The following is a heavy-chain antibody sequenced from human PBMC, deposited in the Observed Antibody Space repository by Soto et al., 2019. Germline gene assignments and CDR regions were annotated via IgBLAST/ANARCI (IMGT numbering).Heavy chain of an antibody. J-gene: IGHJ4*02. CDR2: ISANKGNT. CDR3: ARGYSSGWPDN. V-gene: IGHV1-18*01. D-gene: IGHD6-19*01. Sequence: ASVKVSCKASGYSFSNYGINWVRQAPGQGLEWMGWISANKGNTNYAQKLQGRVTISRDTSKNTLYLQMNSLRGEDSAVYYCARGYSSGWPDNWGQGTPVTVSS. CDR1: GYSFSNYG.